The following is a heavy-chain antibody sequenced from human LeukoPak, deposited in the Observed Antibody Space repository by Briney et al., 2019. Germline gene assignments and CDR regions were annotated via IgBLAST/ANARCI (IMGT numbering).Heavy chain of an antibody. Sequence: PGGSLRLSCAASGLTFSNAWMSWVRQAPGKGLEWVGRIKSKTDGGTTDYAAPVKGRFTISRDDSKNTLYLQMNSLKTEDTAVYYCTTDLGLLLLGTYYYYYGMDVWGQGTTVTVSS. D-gene: IGHD3-22*01. CDR3: TTDLGLLLLGTYYYYYGMDV. V-gene: IGHV3-15*01. J-gene: IGHJ6*02. CDR2: IKSKTDGGTT. CDR1: GLTFSNAW.